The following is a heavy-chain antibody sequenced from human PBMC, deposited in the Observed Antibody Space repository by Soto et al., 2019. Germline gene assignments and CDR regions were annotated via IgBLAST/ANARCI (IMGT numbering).Heavy chain of an antibody. D-gene: IGHD4-17*01. Sequence: EVQLLESGGGLVQPGGSLRLSCAASGFTFSSYVMNWVRQAPGKGLEWVSVISGSGGSTYYADSVKGRFTISRDNSKNTLYLQMNSLRAEDTAVYYCAKRTVGWYFDLWGRGTMGTVSS. CDR3: AKRTVGWYFDL. CDR2: ISGSGGST. J-gene: IGHJ2*01. CDR1: GFTFSSYV. V-gene: IGHV3-23*01.